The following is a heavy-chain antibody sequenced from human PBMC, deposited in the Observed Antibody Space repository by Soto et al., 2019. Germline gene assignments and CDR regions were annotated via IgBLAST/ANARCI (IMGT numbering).Heavy chain of an antibody. V-gene: IGHV1-2*02. D-gene: IGHD6-6*01. CDR1: GFSFTGYY. Sequence: AAVKVSCKASGFSFTGYYIHWLRQAPGQGLEWMGWINAHSGGTEYAQKFQGRVTLTRDTSIATAYLTLTSLTSDDTDLYYCAKDLTRQLAYWLDPCGQGTKVTVS. J-gene: IGHJ5*02. CDR3: AKDLTRQLAYWLDP. CDR2: INAHSGGT.